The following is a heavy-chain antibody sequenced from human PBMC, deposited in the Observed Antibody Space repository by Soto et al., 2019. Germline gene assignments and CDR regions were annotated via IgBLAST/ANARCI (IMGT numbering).Heavy chain of an antibody. CDR1: GIPFGSRA. V-gene: IGHV3-23*01. D-gene: IGHD3-10*01. Sequence: GGSLRLSCGASGIPFGSRAMSWVRQAPGEGLEWVSTITDTGGDTKYADSVRGRFTMSRDNSKKTLYLQMNSLRVEDSALYYCARGSTDSYPGSRIFDFWGRGTMVTVYS. CDR3: ARGSTDSYPGSRIFDF. CDR2: ITDTGGDT. J-gene: IGHJ4*02.